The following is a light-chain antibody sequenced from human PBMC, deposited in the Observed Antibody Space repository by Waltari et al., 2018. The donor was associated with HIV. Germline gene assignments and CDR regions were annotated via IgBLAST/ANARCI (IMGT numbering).Light chain of an antibody. J-gene: IGLJ3*02. Sequence: QSVLTQPPSASGNPCQGVTISGSGSRSNIGTDPGSLCRQPPGTTPHLPIPRSNQRPSVVPNRFSGSKSGTSGSLAISGLRSEDEADYYCAAWDDSLRGWVFGGGTKLTVL. CDR3: AAWDDSLRGWV. CDR2: RSN. CDR1: RSNIGTDP. V-gene: IGLV1-47*01.